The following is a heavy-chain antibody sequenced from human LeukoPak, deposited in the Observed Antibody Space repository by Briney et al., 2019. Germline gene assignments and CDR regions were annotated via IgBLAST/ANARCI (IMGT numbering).Heavy chain of an antibody. CDR1: GFTFSGYW. V-gene: IGHV3-74*01. CDR2: ISTDGSSN. D-gene: IGHD6-19*01. CDR3: ARGRLTSSWYYFDY. Sequence: GGSLRLSCAASGFTFSGYWMHWVRQAPGKGLVWVSRISTDGSSNTYADSVKGRFTISRDNAKNTLYLQMNSLRAEDTAAYYCARGRLTSSWYYFDYWGQGTLVTVSS. J-gene: IGHJ4*02.